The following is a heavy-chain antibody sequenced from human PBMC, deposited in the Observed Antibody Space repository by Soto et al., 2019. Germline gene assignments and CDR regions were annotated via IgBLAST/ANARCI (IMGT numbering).Heavy chain of an antibody. Sequence: PGGSLRLSCAASGLTFDCYAMHWVRQAPGKGLEGVSGISWNSGSIGYADSVKGRFTISRDNAKNSLYLQMNSLRAEDTALYYCAKDXWPFYYDSSGYYGAFDCWGQGTLVTVSS. CDR2: ISWNSGSI. CDR3: AKDXWPFYYDSSGYYGAFDC. V-gene: IGHV3-9*01. J-gene: IGHJ4*02. CDR1: GLTFDCYA. D-gene: IGHD3-22*01.